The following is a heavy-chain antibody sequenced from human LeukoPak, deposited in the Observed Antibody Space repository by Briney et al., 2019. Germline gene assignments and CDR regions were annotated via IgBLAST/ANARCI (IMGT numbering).Heavy chain of an antibody. J-gene: IGHJ4*02. CDR1: GGTFSSYA. V-gene: IGHV1-69*05. CDR3: ARDYCSSTSCLFDY. CDR2: IIPIFGTA. Sequence: SVKVSCKASGGTFSSYAISWVRQAPGQGLEWMGGIIPIFGTANYAQKFQGRVTMTRDTSISTAYMELSRLRSDDTAVYYCARDYCSSTSCLFDYWGQGTLVSVSS. D-gene: IGHD2-2*01.